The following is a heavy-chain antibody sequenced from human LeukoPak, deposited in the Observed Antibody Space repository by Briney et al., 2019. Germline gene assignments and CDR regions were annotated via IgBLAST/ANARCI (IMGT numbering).Heavy chain of an antibody. CDR1: GFTLSTYW. J-gene: IGHJ4*02. CDR3: TRTSTVATVRPHDY. Sequence: GGALRLSCAASGFTLSTYWMTWVGETPGKGGERVANIYPDGTEKSYVDSVRGGLTISRDNAKNTLYLQMNSLRAEDTAVYYCTRTSTVATVRPHDYWGQGTLVTAPS. V-gene: IGHV3-7*03. CDR2: IYPDGTEK. D-gene: IGHD4-17*01.